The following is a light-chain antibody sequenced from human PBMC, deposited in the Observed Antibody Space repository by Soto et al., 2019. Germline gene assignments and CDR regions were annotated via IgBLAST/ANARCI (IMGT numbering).Light chain of an antibody. CDR1: TSNIGSNY. CDR3: ATWDDSLNGFYV. J-gene: IGLJ1*01. V-gene: IGLV1-47*01. Sequence: QSALAQPPSASGTPGRGVTISCSGSTSNIGSNYVYWYQQLPGTAPKLLIYRNNQRPSGVPDRFSGSKSGTSASLAISGLRPDDEADYFCATWDDSLNGFYVFGTGTKVTVL. CDR2: RNN.